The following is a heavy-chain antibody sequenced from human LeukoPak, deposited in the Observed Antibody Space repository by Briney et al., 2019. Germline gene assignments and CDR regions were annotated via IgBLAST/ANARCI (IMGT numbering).Heavy chain of an antibody. Sequence: ASVKVSCKASGYTFTGYYMHWVRQAPGQGLEWMGWINPNSGGTNYAQKFQGRVTMTRDTSISTAYMELSRLRSDDTAVYYCARVRRYCSSTSCFTDYWGQGTLVTVSS. CDR1: GYTFTGYY. CDR2: INPNSGGT. V-gene: IGHV1-2*02. D-gene: IGHD2-2*02. CDR3: ARVRRYCSSTSCFTDY. J-gene: IGHJ4*02.